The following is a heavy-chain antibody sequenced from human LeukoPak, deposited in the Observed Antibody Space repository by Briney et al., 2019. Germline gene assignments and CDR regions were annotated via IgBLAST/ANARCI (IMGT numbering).Heavy chain of an antibody. CDR1: GGSMSSSNYY. CDR3: ARVGTVVTPYFDY. J-gene: IGHJ4*02. CDR2: IYYSGIT. Sequence: SETLSLTCTVSGGSMSSSNYYWAWIRQPPGKGLEWIGSIYYSGITYYNPSLKSRVTISVDTSKNQFSLKLSSVTAADTAVYYCARVGTVVTPYFDYWGQGTLVTVSS. V-gene: IGHV4-39*07. D-gene: IGHD4-23*01.